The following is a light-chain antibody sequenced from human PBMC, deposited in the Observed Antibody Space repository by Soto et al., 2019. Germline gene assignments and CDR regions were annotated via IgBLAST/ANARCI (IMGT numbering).Light chain of an antibody. Sequence: EIVLTQSPGTLSLSPGERATLSCRASQSDSSRFLAWYQQKPGQAPRLLIHSTFRRDTGIPDRFSCSGSGTDFTLTISRLEPEDYAVYYCQLYGSSWTFGQGTKVEIK. CDR2: STF. V-gene: IGKV3-20*01. CDR1: QSDSSRF. J-gene: IGKJ1*01. CDR3: QLYGSSWT.